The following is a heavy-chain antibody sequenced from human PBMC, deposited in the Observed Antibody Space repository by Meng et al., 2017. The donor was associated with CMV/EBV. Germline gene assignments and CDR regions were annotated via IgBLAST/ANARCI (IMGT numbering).Heavy chain of an antibody. Sequence: SETLSLTCTVSGGSISSSSYYWGWIRQPPGEGLEWIGSIYYSGSTYYNPSLKSRVTISVDTSKNQFSLKLSSVTAADTAVYYCARDSSGYGLGYWGQGTLVTVSS. V-gene: IGHV4-39*07. D-gene: IGHD3-22*01. CDR2: IYYSGST. CDR3: ARDSSGYGLGY. J-gene: IGHJ4*02. CDR1: GGSISSSSYY.